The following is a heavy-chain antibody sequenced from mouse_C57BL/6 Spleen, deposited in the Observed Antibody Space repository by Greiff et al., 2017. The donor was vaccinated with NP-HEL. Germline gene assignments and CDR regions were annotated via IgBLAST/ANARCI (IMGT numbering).Heavy chain of an antibody. CDR3: TTMITKGRAWFAY. J-gene: IGHJ3*01. CDR2: IDPEDGDT. D-gene: IGHD2-4*01. Sequence: EVQLQQSGAELVRPGASVKLSCTASGFNIKDYYMHWVKQRPEQGLEWIGRIDPEDGDTEYAPKFQGKATMTADTSSNTAYLQLSSLTSEDTAVYYCTTMITKGRAWFAYWGQGTLVTVSA. CDR1: GFNIKDYY. V-gene: IGHV14-1*01.